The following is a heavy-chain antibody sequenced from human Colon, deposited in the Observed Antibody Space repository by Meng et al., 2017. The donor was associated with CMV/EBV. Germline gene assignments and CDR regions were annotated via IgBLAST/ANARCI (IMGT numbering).Heavy chain of an antibody. CDR3: AAVLAPAAIKGPLDY. Sequence: ASVKVSCKASGYTFTDHYIQWVRQAPGQGLEWMGWINPKTGGTNYAQKFQGRVTMTRDTSISTAYMELNSLRSDDTAVYYCAAVLAPAAIKGPLDYWGQGTLVTVSS. D-gene: IGHD2-2*02. CDR1: GYTFTDHY. CDR2: INPKTGGT. V-gene: IGHV1-2*02. J-gene: IGHJ4*02.